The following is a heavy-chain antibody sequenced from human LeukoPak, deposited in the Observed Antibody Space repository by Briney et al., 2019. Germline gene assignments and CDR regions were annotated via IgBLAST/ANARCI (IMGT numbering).Heavy chain of an antibody. Sequence: PGGSLGLSCAASGFTFISRAITWVRQAPGKGLEWVSTISGFGESTFYADSVKGRFTISRDKSRNTVHLQVDSLRAEDTAVYYCATGGHASSIDYWGQGTLVTVSS. J-gene: IGHJ4*02. CDR2: ISGFGEST. CDR1: GFTFISRA. V-gene: IGHV3-23*01. D-gene: IGHD3-10*01. CDR3: ATGGHASSIDY.